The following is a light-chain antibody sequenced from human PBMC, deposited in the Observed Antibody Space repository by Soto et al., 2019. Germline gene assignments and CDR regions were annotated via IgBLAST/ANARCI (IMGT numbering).Light chain of an antibody. V-gene: IGKV1-39*01. CDR1: QSISSH. CDR2: GAS. J-gene: IGKJ5*01. CDR3: QQSYNTPIT. Sequence: IQMTQSPSSLSASVGARVTITCRASQSISSHLSWYHQKPGKAPKFLIYGASSLQSGVPSRFSGSGSGTDFTLTISSLQPEDFATYYCQQSYNTPITFGQGTRLEI.